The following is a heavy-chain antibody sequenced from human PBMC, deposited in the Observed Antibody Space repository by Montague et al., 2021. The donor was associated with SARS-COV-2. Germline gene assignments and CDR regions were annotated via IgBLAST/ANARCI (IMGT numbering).Heavy chain of an antibody. J-gene: IGHJ6*03. Sequence: SETLSLTCAVHGMSFSGYYWNWIRQPPGKGLEWIGEINHGGSTKYSPSLKSRLTISADTSKNQFSLKLTSVAAADTAVYYCARLRDGVVPSPILGVGPYYSYDYMDVWGRGTTVTVSS. V-gene: IGHV4-34*01. CDR1: GMSFSGYY. D-gene: IGHD3-10*01. CDR3: ARLRDGVVPSPILGVGPYYSYDYMDV. CDR2: INHGGST.